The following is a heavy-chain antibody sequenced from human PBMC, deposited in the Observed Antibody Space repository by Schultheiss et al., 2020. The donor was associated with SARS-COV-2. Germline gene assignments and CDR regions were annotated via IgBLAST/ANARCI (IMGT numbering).Heavy chain of an antibody. CDR3: ASYTSSGMDV. D-gene: IGHD4-11*01. Sequence: SETLSLTCTVSGGSISRYYWSWIRQPPGKGLEWIGYIYYSGSIEYNPSLKSRVTMSLDTSRRQFSLRLRSVTVADAAVYYCASYTSSGMDVWGQGTTVTVSS. CDR2: IYYSGSI. J-gene: IGHJ6*02. V-gene: IGHV4-59*01. CDR1: GGSISRYY.